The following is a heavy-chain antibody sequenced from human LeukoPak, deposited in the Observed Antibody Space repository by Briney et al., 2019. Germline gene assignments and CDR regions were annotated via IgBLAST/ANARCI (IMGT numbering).Heavy chain of an antibody. CDR1: GGSISSYY. CDR2: IYYSGST. J-gene: IGHJ4*02. CDR3: ARWYYDGSGYRYLDH. Sequence: SETLSLTCTVSGGSISSYYYWTWITQPPRNGLEWIGHIYYSGSTRYNPSLKSRVTISVDTSKNQFSLKLSSVTVADTAVYYCARWYYDGSGYRYLDHWGQGSLVTVSS. D-gene: IGHD3-22*01. V-gene: IGHV4-59*01.